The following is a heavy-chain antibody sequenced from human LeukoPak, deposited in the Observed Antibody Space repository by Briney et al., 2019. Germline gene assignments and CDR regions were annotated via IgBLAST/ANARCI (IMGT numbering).Heavy chain of an antibody. Sequence: PGGSLRLSCAASEFTFSSYNMNWIRQSPGKGLEWIGFTSSIGRTNANASLKSRVTLSVDTSKSHFSLRMYFVTAADTAVYYCARSTGYSTTWELDSWGQGILVTVSS. J-gene: IGHJ4*02. D-gene: IGHD6-13*01. CDR1: EFTFSSYN. CDR2: TSSIGRT. CDR3: ARSTGYSTTWELDS. V-gene: IGHV4-59*01.